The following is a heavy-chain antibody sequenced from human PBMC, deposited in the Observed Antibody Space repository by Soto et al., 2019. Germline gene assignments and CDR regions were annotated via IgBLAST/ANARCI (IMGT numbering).Heavy chain of an antibody. V-gene: IGHV3-23*01. J-gene: IGHJ4*02. D-gene: IGHD3-3*01. CDR1: IFTFSTYV. CDR3: AKGHDFWSGYYNYFDY. Sequence: EVQLLESGGGLVQPGGSLRLSCAASIFTFSTYVMNWVRQAPGKGLEWVSAISGSGGSTYYADSVKGRFTISRDNSKNTLYLQMNSLRAEDTAVYYCAKGHDFWSGYYNYFDYGGQGTLVTVSS. CDR2: ISGSGGST.